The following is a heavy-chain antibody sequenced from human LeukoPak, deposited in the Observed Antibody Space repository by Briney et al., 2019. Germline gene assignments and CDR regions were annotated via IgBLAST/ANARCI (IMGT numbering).Heavy chain of an antibody. CDR3: ARVEYYDSSGYDFDY. J-gene: IGHJ4*02. V-gene: IGHV1-18*01. Sequence: ASVKVSCKASGYTFTSYGISWGRQAPAQGLEGMGWISAYNGNTNYAQKLQGRVTMTTDTSTSTDYMELRSLRSDDTAVYYCARVEYYDSSGYDFDYWGQGTLVTVSS. CDR1: GYTFTSYG. CDR2: ISAYNGNT. D-gene: IGHD3-22*01.